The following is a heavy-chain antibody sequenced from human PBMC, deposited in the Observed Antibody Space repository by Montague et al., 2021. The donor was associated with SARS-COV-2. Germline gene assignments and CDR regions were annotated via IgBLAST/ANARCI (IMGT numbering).Heavy chain of an antibody. Sequence: SETLFLTCAVYGGSFSDYYWSWIRQPPGKGLEWIGEINHRGTSKYNTSLKNRVSISLDTSKNQFSLYLSSVTAADTAVYYCARGRQHFNMIVVVMTGGEYYFDYWGQGTLVTVSS. V-gene: IGHV4-34*01. CDR1: GGSFSDYY. CDR3: ARGRQHFNMIVVVMTGGEYYFDY. D-gene: IGHD3-22*01. J-gene: IGHJ4*02. CDR2: INHRGTS.